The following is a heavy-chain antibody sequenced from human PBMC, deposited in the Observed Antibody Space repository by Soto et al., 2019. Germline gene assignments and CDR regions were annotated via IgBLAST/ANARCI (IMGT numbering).Heavy chain of an antibody. CDR2: ISSSSSYI. CDR3: ARVAIFGVVIKNYYYYMDV. D-gene: IGHD3-3*01. J-gene: IGHJ6*03. CDR1: GFTFDDYG. V-gene: IGHV3-21*01. Sequence: GGSLRLSCAASGFTFDDYGMSWVRHAPGKGLEWVSSISSSSSYIYYADSVKGRFTISRDNAKNSLYLQMNSLRAEDTAVYYCARVAIFGVVIKNYYYYMDVWGKGTTVTVSS.